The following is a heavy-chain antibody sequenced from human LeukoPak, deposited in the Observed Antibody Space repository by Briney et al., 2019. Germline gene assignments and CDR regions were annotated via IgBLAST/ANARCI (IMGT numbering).Heavy chain of an antibody. CDR3: ARFDGAGSYSFDY. CDR1: GYTFTSYD. J-gene: IGHJ4*02. Sequence: SVKVSCKASGYTFTSYDINWVRQATGQGLEWMGGIIPIFGTANYAQKFQGRVTITADESTSTAYMELSSLRSEDTAVYYCARFDGAGSYSFDYWGQGTLVTVSS. CDR2: IIPIFGTA. V-gene: IGHV1-69*13. D-gene: IGHD1-26*01.